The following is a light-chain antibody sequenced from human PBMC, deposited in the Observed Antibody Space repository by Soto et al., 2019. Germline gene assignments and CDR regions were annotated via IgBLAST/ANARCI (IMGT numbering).Light chain of an antibody. V-gene: IGKV4-1*01. Sequence: DIVMTQSPDSLAVSLGERATINCKSSQSVLYSSNNKNYLAWYQQKPGQPPKLLIYWASTRESGVPDRFSGSGSGTDFTLTISSLQAEDVAVYYCQQCYSTPPLTFGGGTKVDIK. J-gene: IGKJ4*01. CDR2: WAS. CDR3: QQCYSTPPLT. CDR1: QSVLYSSNNKNY.